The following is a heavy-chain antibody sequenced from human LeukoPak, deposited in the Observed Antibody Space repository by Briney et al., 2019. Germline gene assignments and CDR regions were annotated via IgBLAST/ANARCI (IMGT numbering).Heavy chain of an antibody. CDR2: INSDGSDT. V-gene: IGHV3-74*01. D-gene: IGHD4-17*01. J-gene: IGHJ5*02. Sequence: GGSLRLSCTASGFTFSSYWMPWVRQAPGKGLVWVSGINSDGSDTYYADSVKGRFTISRDNAKNALYLQMNSLRAEDTAVYYCARVITTATGDWFGPWGQGTLVTVSS. CDR1: GFTFSSYW. CDR3: ARVITTATGDWFGP.